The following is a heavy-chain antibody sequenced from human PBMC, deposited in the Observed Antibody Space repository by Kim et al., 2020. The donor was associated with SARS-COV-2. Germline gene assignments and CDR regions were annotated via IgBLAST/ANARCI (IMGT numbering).Heavy chain of an antibody. CDR2: IYTSGVT. CDR3: AKDDTSGYWH. D-gene: IGHD3-22*01. J-gene: IGHJ4*02. Sequence: GGSLRLSCAGSGFTVSSYYMTWVRQAPGKGLEWVSVIYTSGVTVNADSVKGRFTISRDGSKNTLYLQMNSLRVDDTAVYYCAKDDTSGYWHWGQGTLVTVSS. CDR1: GFTVSSYY. V-gene: IGHV3-66*01.